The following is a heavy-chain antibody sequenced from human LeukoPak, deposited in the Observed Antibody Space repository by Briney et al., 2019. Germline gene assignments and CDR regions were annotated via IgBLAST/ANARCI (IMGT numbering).Heavy chain of an antibody. CDR1: GYTFTGYY. CDR2: MNPNSGNT. J-gene: IGHJ5*02. V-gene: IGHV1-8*02. D-gene: IGHD3-10*01. CDR3: ASGAYYYGSGKEGLRYWFDP. Sequence: WASVKVSCKASGYTFTGYYMHWVRQAPGQGLEWMGWMNPNSGNTGYAQKFQGRVTMTRNTSISTAYMELSSLRSEDTAVYYCASGAYYYGSGKEGLRYWFDPWGQGTLVTVSS.